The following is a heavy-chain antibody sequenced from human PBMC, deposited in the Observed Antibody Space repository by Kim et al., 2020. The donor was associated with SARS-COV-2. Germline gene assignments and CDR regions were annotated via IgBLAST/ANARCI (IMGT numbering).Heavy chain of an antibody. CDR3: AKRVRSSWYYYGMDV. D-gene: IGHD6-13*01. V-gene: IGHV3-23*01. Sequence: GGSLRLSCAASGFTFSSYAMSWVRQAPGKGLEWVSAISGSGGSTYYADSVKGRFTISRDNSKNTLYLQMNSLGAEDTSVYYCAKRVRSSWYYYGMDVWGQGTTVTVSS. CDR1: GFTFSSYA. CDR2: ISGSGGST. J-gene: IGHJ6*02.